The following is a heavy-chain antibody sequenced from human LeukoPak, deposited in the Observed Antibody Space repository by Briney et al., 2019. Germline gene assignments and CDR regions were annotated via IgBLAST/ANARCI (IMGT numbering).Heavy chain of an antibody. J-gene: IGHJ4*02. CDR2: ISSSGSTI. CDR1: GFTFSSYE. CDR3: ARDYGGPFDY. D-gene: IGHD4-23*01. V-gene: IGHV3-48*03. Sequence: PGGSLRLSCAASGFTFSSYEMNWVRQAPGKGLEWVSYISSSGSTIYYGDSVKGRFTISRDNAKKSLYLQMNGLRAEDTAVYYCARDYGGPFDYWGQGTLVTVSS.